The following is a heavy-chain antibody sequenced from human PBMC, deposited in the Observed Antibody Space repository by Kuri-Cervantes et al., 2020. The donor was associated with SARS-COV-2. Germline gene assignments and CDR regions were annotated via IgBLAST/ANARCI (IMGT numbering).Heavy chain of an antibody. CDR1: GFTFSSYA. D-gene: IGHD2-2*02. J-gene: IGHJ6*02. V-gene: IGHV3-23*01. CDR3: ARDSHCSSTSCYTDGMDV. CDR2: ISGSGGST. Sequence: GGSLRLSCAASGFTFSSYAMSWVRQAPGKGLEWVSAISGSGGSTYYADSVKGRFTTSRDNSKNTLYLQMNSLRAEDTAVYYCARDSHCSSTSCYTDGMDVWGQGTTVTVSS.